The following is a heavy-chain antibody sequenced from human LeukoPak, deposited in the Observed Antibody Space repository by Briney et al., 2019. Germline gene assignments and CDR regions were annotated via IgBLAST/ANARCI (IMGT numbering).Heavy chain of an antibody. Sequence: SETLSLTCAVYGGSFSGYYWSWIRQPPGKGLEWIGEINHSGSTNYNPSLKSRVTISVDTSKNQFSLKLSSVTAADTAVYYCARGNRIGSWYHRLRLDPWGQGTLVTVSS. V-gene: IGHV4-34*01. CDR2: INHSGST. CDR3: ARGNRIGSWYHRLRLDP. J-gene: IGHJ5*02. D-gene: IGHD6-13*01. CDR1: GGSFSGYY.